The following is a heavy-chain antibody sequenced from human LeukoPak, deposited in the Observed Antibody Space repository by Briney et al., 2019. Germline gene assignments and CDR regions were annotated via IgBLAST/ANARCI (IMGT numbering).Heavy chain of an antibody. CDR2: IYSGGST. CDR1: GFTVSSNY. V-gene: IGHV3-53*01. CDR3: AGTYYYDSSGYYLYYFDY. J-gene: IGHJ4*02. Sequence: GGSLRLSCAASGFTVSSNYMSWVRQAPGKGLEWVSVIYSGGSTYYADSVKGRFTISRDNSKNTLYLQMNSLRAEDTAVYYCAGTYYYDSSGYYLYYFDYWGQGTLVTVSS. D-gene: IGHD3-22*01.